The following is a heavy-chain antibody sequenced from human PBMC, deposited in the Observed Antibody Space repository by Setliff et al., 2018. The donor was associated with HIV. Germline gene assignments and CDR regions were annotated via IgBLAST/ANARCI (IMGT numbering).Heavy chain of an antibody. Sequence: PSETLSLTCDVYAGSLSGYYWSRIRQSPGKGLEWHGGINDSGDTNYNPSLKRRFIISRDDSMNTLYLQMNSLRVEDTAVYYCAREGASSGHAGCFDSWGRGALVTVSS. V-gene: IGHV4-34*10. D-gene: IGHD6-19*01. CDR3: AREGASSGHAGCFDS. J-gene: IGHJ4*02. CDR1: AGSLSGYY. CDR2: INDSGDT.